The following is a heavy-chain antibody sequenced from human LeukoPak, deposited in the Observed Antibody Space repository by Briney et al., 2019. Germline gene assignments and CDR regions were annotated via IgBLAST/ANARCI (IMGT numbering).Heavy chain of an antibody. CDR2: IYPGDSDT. CDR3: ARQRSDYDILTGYYNQENWFDP. CDR1: GYSFTSYW. Sequence: GESLKISCKGSGYSFTSYWIGWVRQMPGKGLEWMGIIYPGDSDTRYSPSFQGQVTISADKSISTAYLQWSSLKASDTAMYYCARQRSDYDILTGYYNQENWFDPWGQGTLVAVSS. D-gene: IGHD3-9*01. J-gene: IGHJ5*02. V-gene: IGHV5-51*01.